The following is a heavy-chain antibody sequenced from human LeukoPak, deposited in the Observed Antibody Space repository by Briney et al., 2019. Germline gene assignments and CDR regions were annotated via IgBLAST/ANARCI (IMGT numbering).Heavy chain of an antibody. J-gene: IGHJ4*02. Sequence: PSETLSLTCGVRGVSFSDNYWSWIRQSPGKGLEWIGEIYQSKYTTYNPSLKSRVTIWADTSVNQLSLRVTSVTAADTAIYYRARIRCSPGDESCYNYWGRGTLVTVSS. CDR1: GVSFSDNY. CDR2: IYQSKYT. D-gene: IGHD2-21*01. V-gene: IGHV4-34*01. CDR3: ARIRCSPGDESCYNY.